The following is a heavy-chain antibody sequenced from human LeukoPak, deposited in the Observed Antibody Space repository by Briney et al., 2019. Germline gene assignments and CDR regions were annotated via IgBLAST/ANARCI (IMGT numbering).Heavy chain of an antibody. CDR1: GGSISSGSYY. Sequence: SQTLSLTCTVSGGSISSGSYYWSWMRQPAGKGLEWIGRIYTSGNTNYNPSLKSRVTISEDTSKNQFSLKLSYVTAADTAVYYCARELVDIVVVVGAMTQPYYFDFWGQGTLVTVSS. CDR2: IYTSGNT. CDR3: ARELVDIVVVVGAMTQPYYFDF. V-gene: IGHV4-61*02. D-gene: IGHD2-15*01. J-gene: IGHJ4*02.